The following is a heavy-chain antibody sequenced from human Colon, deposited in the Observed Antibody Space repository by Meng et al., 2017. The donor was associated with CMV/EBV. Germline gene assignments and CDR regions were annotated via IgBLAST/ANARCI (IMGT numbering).Heavy chain of an antibody. CDR2: INWESNII. CDR3: ARGDDFWSGTPFDY. Sequence: GESLKISCAASGFTFSSYSMNWVRQAPGKGLEWVSSINWESNIIGYADSVKGRFTISRDNAKNSLYLQMNSLRAEDTAVYYCARGDDFWSGTPFDYWGQGTLVTVSS. J-gene: IGHJ4*02. D-gene: IGHD3-3*01. V-gene: IGHV3-21*04. CDR1: GFTFSSYS.